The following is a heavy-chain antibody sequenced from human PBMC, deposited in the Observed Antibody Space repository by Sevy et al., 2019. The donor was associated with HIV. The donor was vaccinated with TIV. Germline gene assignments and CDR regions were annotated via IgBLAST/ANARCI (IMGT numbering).Heavy chain of an antibody. CDR1: GFSFDSYG. CDR3: AKGGGGHYDPDEIGYYFYYYNMDV. D-gene: IGHD3-22*01. CDR2: ISGSGTRT. V-gene: IGHV3-23*01. J-gene: IGHJ6*03. Sequence: GGSLRLSCAVSGFSFDSYGMTWVRQAPGKGLEWVSGISGSGTRTYYADSVKGRFIISRDNSKNTLYLQMNSLRSEDPAILYCAKGGGGHYDPDEIGYYFYYYNMDVWGKGTTVTVSS.